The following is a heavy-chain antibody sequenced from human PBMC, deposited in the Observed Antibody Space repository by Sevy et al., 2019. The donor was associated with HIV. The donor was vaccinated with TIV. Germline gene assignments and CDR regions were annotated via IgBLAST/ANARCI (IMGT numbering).Heavy chain of an antibody. Sequence: GGSLRLSCAASGFTFSSYAMSWVRQAPGKGLEWVSAISGSGGSTYYADSVKGRFTISRENSKNKLYLQMNSLRAEDTAVYYCAKPEGVISGGYYYYGMDVWGQGTTVTVSS. V-gene: IGHV3-23*01. J-gene: IGHJ6*02. CDR1: GFTFSSYA. CDR2: ISGSGGST. CDR3: AKPEGVISGGYYYYGMDV. D-gene: IGHD3-10*01.